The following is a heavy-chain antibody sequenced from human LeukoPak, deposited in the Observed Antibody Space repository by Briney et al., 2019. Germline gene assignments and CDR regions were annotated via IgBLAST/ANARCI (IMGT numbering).Heavy chain of an antibody. D-gene: IGHD6-13*01. CDR2: IFYSGTT. J-gene: IGHJ4*02. CDR3: ARAPGIAAAGTHFDF. V-gene: IGHV4-59*01. Sequence: SETLSLTCTVSGGSIPSYYWSWIRQPPGKGLEWIGYIFYSGTTNYNPSLKSRVTISVDTSKNQFSLKVSSVTAADTAVYYCARAPGIAAAGTHFDFWGQGTLVTVSS. CDR1: GGSIPSYY.